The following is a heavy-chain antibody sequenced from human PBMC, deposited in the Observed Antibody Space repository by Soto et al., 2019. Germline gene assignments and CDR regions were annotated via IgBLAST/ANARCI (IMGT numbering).Heavy chain of an antibody. J-gene: IGHJ4*02. D-gene: IGHD3-22*01. Sequence: GGSLRLSCAASGFTFSSYGMHWVRQAPGKGLEWVAVIWYDGSNKYYADSVKGRFTISRDNSKNTLYLQMNSLRAEDTAVYYCARAELNYYDSSSFDYWGQGTLVTVSS. CDR2: IWYDGSNK. CDR3: ARAELNYYDSSSFDY. CDR1: GFTFSSYG. V-gene: IGHV3-33*01.